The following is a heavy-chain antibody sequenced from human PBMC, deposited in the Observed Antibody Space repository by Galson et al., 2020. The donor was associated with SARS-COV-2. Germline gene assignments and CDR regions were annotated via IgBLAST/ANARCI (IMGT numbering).Heavy chain of an antibody. CDR3: AGYGSGSYYKTYYFDY. CDR2: IYYSGST. J-gene: IGHJ4*02. D-gene: IGHD3-10*01. Sequence: SETLSLTCTVSGGSISSGGYYWSWIRQQPGKGLEWIGYIYYSGSTYYNPSLKSRVTISVDTSKNQFPLKLSSVTAADTAVYYCAGYGSGSYYKTYYFDYRGQGTLVTVSS. V-gene: IGHV4-31*03. CDR1: GGSISSGGYY.